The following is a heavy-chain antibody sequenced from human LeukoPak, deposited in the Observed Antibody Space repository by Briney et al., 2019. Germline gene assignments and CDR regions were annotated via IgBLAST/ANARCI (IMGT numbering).Heavy chain of an antibody. CDR2: VSGSGGSA. CDR3: AKDDYGDFDY. D-gene: IGHD4-17*01. V-gene: IGHV3-23*01. Sequence: GGSLRLSCAASGFTFSSYAMGWVRKAPGKGLEWVSAVSGSGGSAYYADSVKGRFTISRDNSKNTLYLQMNSLRAEDTAVYYCAKDDYGDFDYWGQGTLVTVSS. CDR1: GFTFSSYA. J-gene: IGHJ4*02.